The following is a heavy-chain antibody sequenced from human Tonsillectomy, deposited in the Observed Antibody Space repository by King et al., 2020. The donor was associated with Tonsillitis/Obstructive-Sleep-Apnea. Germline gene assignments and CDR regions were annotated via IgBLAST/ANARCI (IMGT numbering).Heavy chain of an antibody. CDR2: ISWNSGSV. D-gene: IGHD6-13*01. V-gene: IGHV3-9*01. CDR3: AKDLIIAETGPPAVFFDV. Sequence: VQLVESGGGLVQPGRSLRLSCAASGFTFDDYAMYWVRQAPGKGLEWVSGISWNSGSVVYADSVKGRFTISRDNAKNSLYLQMNSLRTEDTALYHCAKDLIIAETGPPAVFFDVWGQGTTVTVSS. J-gene: IGHJ3*01. CDR1: GFTFDDYA.